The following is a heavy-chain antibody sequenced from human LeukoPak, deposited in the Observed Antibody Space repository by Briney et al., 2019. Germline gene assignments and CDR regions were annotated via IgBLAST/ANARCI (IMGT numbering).Heavy chain of an antibody. J-gene: IGHJ3*02. Sequence: ASVKVSRKASGYNYNRNDINWVRQATGQGLEWMGWMNPSSGNGASAQSFQGRVTLTRDTSINTVYMELSGLRSDDTGVYYCARGDTTTDAFDKWGQGTMVTVSS. CDR1: GYNYNRND. V-gene: IGHV1-8*01. CDR2: MNPSSGNG. CDR3: ARGDTTTDAFDK. D-gene: IGHD5-12*01.